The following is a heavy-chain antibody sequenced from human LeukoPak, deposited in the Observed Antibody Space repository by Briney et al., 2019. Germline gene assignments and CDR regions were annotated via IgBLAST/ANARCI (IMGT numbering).Heavy chain of an antibody. Sequence: ASVKVSCKTSGDTFSSYAIIWVRQAPGQGLEWMGGIIPIYGTVNYAQKFQGRVTITADELTSTAYMELTSLTSEDTAVYYCARDRTGYGDYMNRLDPWGQGTLVTVSS. D-gene: IGHD4-17*01. V-gene: IGHV1-69*13. CDR2: IIPIYGTV. CDR1: GDTFSSYA. J-gene: IGHJ5*02. CDR3: ARDRTGYGDYMNRLDP.